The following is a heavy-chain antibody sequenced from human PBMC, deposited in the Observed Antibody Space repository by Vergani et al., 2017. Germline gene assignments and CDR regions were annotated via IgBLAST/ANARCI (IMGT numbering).Heavy chain of an antibody. CDR1: GYSFTSYW. Sequence: EVPLVQSGAEVKTPGESLKISCKGSGYSFTSYWIGWVRQMPGKGLEWMGIIYPGDSDTRYSPSFQGQVTISADKSISAAYLQWSSLKTSDTAMYYWAKRGWGLLLPDGASYYYDYMDVWGKGTTVTVSS. CDR3: AKRGWGLLLPDGASYYYDYMDV. V-gene: IGHV5-51*01. CDR2: IYPGDSDT. D-gene: IGHD1-26*01. J-gene: IGHJ6*03.